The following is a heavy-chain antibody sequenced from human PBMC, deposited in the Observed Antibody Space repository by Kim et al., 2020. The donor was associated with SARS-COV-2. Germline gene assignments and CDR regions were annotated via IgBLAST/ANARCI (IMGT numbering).Heavy chain of an antibody. Sequence: GGSLRLSCAASGFTFDDYAMTWVRQAPGKGLEWVSGISSTSDGTYYKDSVKGRFTISRDNSKRMLYLHMDSLRVEDTAVYYCAKNFDGFTTNEYWGQGTLVTVSS. CDR2: ISSTSDGT. D-gene: IGHD2-2*01. V-gene: IGHV3-23*01. CDR1: GFTFDDYA. J-gene: IGHJ4*02. CDR3: AKNFDGFTTNEY.